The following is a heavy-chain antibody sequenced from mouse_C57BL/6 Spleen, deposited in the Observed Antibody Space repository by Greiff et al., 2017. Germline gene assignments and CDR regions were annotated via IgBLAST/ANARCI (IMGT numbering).Heavy chain of an antibody. Sequence: VQLQQPGAELVKPGASVKLSCKASGYTFTSYWMHWVKQRPGQGLEWIGMIHPNNGSTNYNEKFKSKATLTVDKSSSTAYMQLSSLTSEGSAVYYCAREDYRNYGGYYYDMDYWGQGTSVTVSS. V-gene: IGHV1-64*01. CDR2: IHPNNGST. CDR1: GYTFTSYW. D-gene: IGHD2-5*01. J-gene: IGHJ4*01. CDR3: AREDYRNYGGYYYDMDY.